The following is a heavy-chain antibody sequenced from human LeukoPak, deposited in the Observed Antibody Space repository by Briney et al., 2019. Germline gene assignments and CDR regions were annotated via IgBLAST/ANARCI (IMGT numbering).Heavy chain of an antibody. J-gene: IGHJ3*02. D-gene: IGHD4-17*01. Sequence: SETLSLTRTVSGGSISGYYWSWIRQPPGEGLEWIGYIYYSGSANYNPSLRSRVIILVDTSKNQFSLKLSSVTAADTAVYYCARGTVTTSMKAFDIWGQGTMVTVSS. CDR2: IYYSGSA. CDR1: GGSISGYY. V-gene: IGHV4-59*08. CDR3: ARGTVTTSMKAFDI.